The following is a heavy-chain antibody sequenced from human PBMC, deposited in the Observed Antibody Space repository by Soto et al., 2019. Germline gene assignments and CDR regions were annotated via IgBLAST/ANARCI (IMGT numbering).Heavy chain of an antibody. J-gene: IGHJ4*02. CDR1: GYTFTIYG. Sequence: GASVKVSCKASGYTFTIYGISCVVQSPLQGLEGMGWISAYNGNTNYAQKLQGRVTMTTDTSTSTAYMELRSLRSDDTAVYYCARTEYYDFWSGYYTYPGHFDYWGQGTLVTVSS. D-gene: IGHD3-3*01. CDR3: ARTEYYDFWSGYYTYPGHFDY. V-gene: IGHV1-18*04. CDR2: ISAYNGNT.